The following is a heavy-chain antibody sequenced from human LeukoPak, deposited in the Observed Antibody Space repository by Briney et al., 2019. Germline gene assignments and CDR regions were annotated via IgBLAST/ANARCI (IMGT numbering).Heavy chain of an antibody. J-gene: IGHJ4*02. D-gene: IGHD3-3*01. Sequence: GASVKVSCKASGYTFNGYYMHWVRQAPGQGLEWMGWINPNSGGTNYAQKFQGRVTMTRDTSISTAYMELSRLRSDDTAVYYCAREWYYDFWSGYYIYWGQGTLVTVSS. CDR1: GYTFNGYY. CDR3: AREWYYDFWSGYYIY. CDR2: INPNSGGT. V-gene: IGHV1-2*02.